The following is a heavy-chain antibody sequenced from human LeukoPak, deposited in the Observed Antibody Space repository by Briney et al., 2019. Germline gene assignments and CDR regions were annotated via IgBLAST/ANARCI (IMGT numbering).Heavy chain of an antibody. V-gene: IGHV3-23*01. CDR1: GFTFSSYA. CDR3: AKDATYYDILTGSPRGYFDS. D-gene: IGHD3-9*01. J-gene: IGHJ4*02. Sequence: GGSLRLSCAASGFTFSSYAMSWVRQAPGKGLEWVSAISGSGGSTYYADSVKGRFTISRDNSKNTLYLQMNSLRAEDTAVYYCAKDATYYDILTGSPRGYFDSWGQGTLVTVSS. CDR2: ISGSGGST.